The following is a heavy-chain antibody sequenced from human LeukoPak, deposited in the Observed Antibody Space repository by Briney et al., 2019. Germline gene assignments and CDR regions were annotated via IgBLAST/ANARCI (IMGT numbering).Heavy chain of an antibody. V-gene: IGHV4-59*08. D-gene: IGHD6-19*01. CDR2: IYYSGST. J-gene: IGHJ4*02. Sequence: SETLSLTCTVSGGSINSHYWSWIRQSPGKGLEWIGDIYYSGSTKYNPSLKSRVTISVDTPKNDLSLRLTSVLAADTAIYYCVRRDNTGWNYFDCRGQGILVTVSS. CDR1: GGSINSHY. CDR3: VRRDNTGWNYFDC.